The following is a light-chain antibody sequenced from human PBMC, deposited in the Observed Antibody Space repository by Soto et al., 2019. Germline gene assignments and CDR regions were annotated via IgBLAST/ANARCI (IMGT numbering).Light chain of an antibody. CDR3: QSYDSSLSGYV. J-gene: IGLJ1*01. Sequence: QPVLTQPPSVSGAPGQRVTISCTGSSSNIGAHYDVHWYQQLPGTAPKLLVYGNTNRPSGVPDRFSGSKSGTSASLAITGLQGEDGADYYCQSYDSSLSGYVFGTGTKLTVL. CDR2: GNT. CDR1: SSNIGAHYD. V-gene: IGLV1-40*01.